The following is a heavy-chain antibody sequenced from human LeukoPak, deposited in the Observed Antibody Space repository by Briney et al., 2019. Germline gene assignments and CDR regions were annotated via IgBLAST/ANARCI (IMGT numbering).Heavy chain of an antibody. J-gene: IGHJ4*02. CDR3: ARGGGYSNLFDY. CDR1: GYTFTGYY. D-gene: IGHD3-22*01. CDR2: INPNSGGT. V-gene: IGHV1-2*02. Sequence: ASVKVSCKASGYTFTGYYMHWVRQAPGQGLEWMGWINPNSGGTNYAHKFQGRVTMTTDTSTSTAYMELRSLRSDDTAVYYCARGGGYSNLFDYWGQGTLVTVSS.